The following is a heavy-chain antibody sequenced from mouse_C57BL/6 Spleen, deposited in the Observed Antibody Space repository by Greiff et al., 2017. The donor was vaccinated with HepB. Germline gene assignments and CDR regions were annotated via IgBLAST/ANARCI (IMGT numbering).Heavy chain of an antibody. CDR2: ISDGGSYT. V-gene: IGHV5-4*03. Sequence: EVMLVESGGGLVKPGGSLKLSCAASGFTFSSYAMSWVRQTPEKRLEWVATISDGGSYTYYPDNVKGRFTISRDNAKNNLYLQMSHLKSEDTAMYYCARVGTGFDYWGQGTTLTVSS. CDR3: ARVGTGFDY. CDR1: GFTFSSYA. D-gene: IGHD3-1*01. J-gene: IGHJ2*01.